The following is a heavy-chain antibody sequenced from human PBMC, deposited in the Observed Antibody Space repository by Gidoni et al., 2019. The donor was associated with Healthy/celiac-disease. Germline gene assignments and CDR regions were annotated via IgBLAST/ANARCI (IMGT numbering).Heavy chain of an antibody. CDR3: GPYCSSTSCYTAFDI. Sequence: RSLRLSCTASGFTFGDYAMSWVRQAPGKGLEWVGFIRSKAYGGTTEYAASVKGRFTISRDDSKSIAYLQMNSLKTEDTAVYYCGPYCSSTSCYTAFDIWGQGTMVTVSS. CDR2: IRSKAYGGTT. V-gene: IGHV3-49*04. D-gene: IGHD2-2*02. CDR1: GFTFGDYA. J-gene: IGHJ3*02.